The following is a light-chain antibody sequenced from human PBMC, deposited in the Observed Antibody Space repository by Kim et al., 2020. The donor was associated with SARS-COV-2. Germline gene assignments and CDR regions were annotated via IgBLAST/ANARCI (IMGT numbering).Light chain of an antibody. CDR2: DAS. CDR3: QQRGYWPAT. Sequence: PGERATLSCRPSQSVSSYLAWYQQKLDQAPRLLIYDASNRATGIPARFSGSGSGTDSTLTISSLEPEDFAVYYCQQRGYWPATFGPGTKVDI. V-gene: IGKV3-11*01. CDR1: QSVSSY. J-gene: IGKJ3*01.